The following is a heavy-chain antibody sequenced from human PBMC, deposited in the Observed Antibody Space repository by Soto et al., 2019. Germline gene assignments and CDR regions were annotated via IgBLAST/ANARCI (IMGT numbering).Heavy chain of an antibody. CDR3: ARVPRGVGYCSGGSCYSFGYYYYGMDV. Sequence: ASVKVSCKASGGTFSSYAISWVRQSPGQGLEWMGGIIPIFGTANYAQKFQGRVTITADESTSTAYMELSSLRSEDTAVYYCARVPRGVGYCSGGSCYSFGYYYYGMDVWGQGTTVTVS. D-gene: IGHD2-15*01. J-gene: IGHJ6*02. CDR2: IIPIFGTA. CDR1: GGTFSSYA. V-gene: IGHV1-69*13.